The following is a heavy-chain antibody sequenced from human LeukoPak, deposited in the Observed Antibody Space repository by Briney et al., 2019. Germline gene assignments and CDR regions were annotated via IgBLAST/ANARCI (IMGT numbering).Heavy chain of an antibody. CDR2: IMPIFGTA. CDR1: GGTFSSYA. V-gene: IGHV1-69*05. CDR3: AGGPHYDFWSGYLNLNWFDP. J-gene: IGHJ5*02. Sequence: ASVKVSCKASGGTFSSYAISWVRQAPGQGLEWMGGIMPIFGTANYAQKFQGRVTITTDESTSTAYMELSSLRSEDTAVYYCAGGPHYDFWSGYLNLNWFDPWGQGTLVTVSS. D-gene: IGHD3-3*01.